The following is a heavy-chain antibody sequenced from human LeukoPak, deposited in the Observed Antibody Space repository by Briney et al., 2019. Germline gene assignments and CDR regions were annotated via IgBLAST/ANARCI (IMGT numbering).Heavy chain of an antibody. CDR3: ASLYSSSDQGRYWYFDL. CDR1: GYTFTSYD. CDR2: MNPNSGNT. J-gene: IGHJ2*01. Sequence: ASVKVSCKASGYTFTSYDINWVRQATGQGLEWVGWMNPNSGNTGYAQKFQGRVTMTRNTSISTAYMELSSLRSEGTAVYYCASLYSSSDQGRYWYFDLWGRGTLVTVSS. V-gene: IGHV1-8*01. D-gene: IGHD6-13*01.